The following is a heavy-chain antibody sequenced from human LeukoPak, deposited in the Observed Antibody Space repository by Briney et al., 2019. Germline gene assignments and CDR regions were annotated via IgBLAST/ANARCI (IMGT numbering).Heavy chain of an antibody. J-gene: IGHJ6*03. CDR2: IFHSGRA. Sequence: SETLSLTCTVSGSSINSADYWGWIRQPPGKGLEYIGSIFHSGRAYYNPSLESRITISMDTSKNQLSLKLDSVTAADTAVYYCARAVERYNFWSGYYRTDYYYYMDVWGKGTTVTVSS. V-gene: IGHV4-38-2*02. D-gene: IGHD3-3*01. CDR1: GSSINSADY. CDR3: ARAVERYNFWSGYYRTDYYYYMDV.